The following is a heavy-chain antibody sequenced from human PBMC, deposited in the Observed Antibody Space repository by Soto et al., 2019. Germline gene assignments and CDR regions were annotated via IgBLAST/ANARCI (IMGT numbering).Heavy chain of an antibody. V-gene: IGHV1-69*12. CDR1: GGTFKNYG. CDR2: IIPMFGTA. D-gene: IGHD3-22*01. CDR3: AGEVGGSGLHL. J-gene: IGHJ4*02. Sequence: QVQLVQSGAEVKKPGSSVKVSCRTSGGTFKNYGFSWVRQAPGQGLEWMGGIIPMFGTANYGQIFQGRLTITADESKSTAYMELSSLTSEDTAVYYCAGEVGGSGLHLWGQGTLVIVSS.